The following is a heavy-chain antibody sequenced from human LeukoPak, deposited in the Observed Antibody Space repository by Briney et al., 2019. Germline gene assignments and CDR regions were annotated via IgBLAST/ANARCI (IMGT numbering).Heavy chain of an antibody. CDR2: ISSSGSII. Sequence: KAGGSLRLSCAASGFTFSDYYMSWIRQAPGKGLGWVSYISSSGSIIYYADSVKGRFAISRDNAKNSLYLQMNSLRAEDTAVYYCARASSVLSWAFDYWGQGTLVTVSS. D-gene: IGHD3-16*01. CDR1: GFTFSDYY. CDR3: ARASSVLSWAFDY. V-gene: IGHV3-11*01. J-gene: IGHJ4*02.